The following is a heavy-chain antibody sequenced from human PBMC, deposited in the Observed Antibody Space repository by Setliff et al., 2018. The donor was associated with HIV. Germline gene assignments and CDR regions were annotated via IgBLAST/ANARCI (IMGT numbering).Heavy chain of an antibody. CDR2: INPYSGVT. Sequence: EASVKVSCKASGYTFTGYFLHWVRQAPGQGLEWMGWINPYSGVTKYAQKFQGRVTMTGDTSISTAYMELSRLRSDDTAVYYCAREGVVLAAIPERWFDPWGQGTLVT. J-gene: IGHJ5*02. D-gene: IGHD2-15*01. CDR3: AREGVVLAAIPERWFDP. V-gene: IGHV1-2*02. CDR1: GYTFTGYF.